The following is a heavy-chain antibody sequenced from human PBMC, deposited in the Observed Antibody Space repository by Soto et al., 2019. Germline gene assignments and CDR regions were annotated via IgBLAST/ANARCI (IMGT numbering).Heavy chain of an antibody. V-gene: IGHV3-23*01. CDR3: AKDHGIRLGRVVTPHY. CDR1: GFTFSSYA. D-gene: IGHD2-21*02. CDR2: ISGSGGST. J-gene: IGHJ4*02. Sequence: EVQLLESGGGLVQPGGSLRLSCAASGFTFSSYAMSWVRQAPGKGLEWVSAISGSGGSTYYADSVKGRFTISRDNSKNTLYLQMNSLRAEDTAVYYCAKDHGIRLGRVVTPHYWGQGTLVTVSS.